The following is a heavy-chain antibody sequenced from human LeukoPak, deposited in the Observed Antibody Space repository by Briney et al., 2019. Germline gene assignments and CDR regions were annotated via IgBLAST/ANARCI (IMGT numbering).Heavy chain of an antibody. CDR3: ARVLTTLTTGAFDI. V-gene: IGHV4-4*07. J-gene: IGHJ3*02. CDR2: VYTSGST. Sequence: PSETLSLTCTVSGGSISTYYWNWIRQPAGKGLEWLGRVYTSGSTNYNPSLQSRVTMSVATSKNQFSLKLSSVTAADTAVYYCARVLTTLTTGAFDIWGQGTMVTVSS. D-gene: IGHD4-17*01. CDR1: GGSISTYY.